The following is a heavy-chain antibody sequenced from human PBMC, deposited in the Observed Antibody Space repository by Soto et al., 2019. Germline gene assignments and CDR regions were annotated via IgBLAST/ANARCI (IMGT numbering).Heavy chain of an antibody. CDR1: GGSISSGGYY. Sequence: SETLSLTCTVSGGSISSGGYYWSWIRQHPGKGLEWIGYIYYSGSTYYNPSLKSRVTISVDTSKNQFSLKLSSVTAADTAVYYCARYYDSSGYYYSYYFDYWGQGTLVTVSS. D-gene: IGHD3-22*01. CDR2: IYYSGST. V-gene: IGHV4-31*03. J-gene: IGHJ4*02. CDR3: ARYYDSSGYYYSYYFDY.